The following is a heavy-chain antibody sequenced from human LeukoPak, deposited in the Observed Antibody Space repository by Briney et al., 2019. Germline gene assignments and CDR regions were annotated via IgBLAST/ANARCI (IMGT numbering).Heavy chain of an antibody. J-gene: IGHJ4*02. CDR2: ISSSSSYI. CDR1: GFTFSSYS. V-gene: IGHV3-21*01. CDR3: ARDGGGYYFDY. D-gene: IGHD3-16*01. Sequence: PGGSLRLSCAASGFTFSSYSMNWVRQAPGKGLEWVSSISSSSSYIYYADSAKGRFTISRDNAKNSLYLQMNSLRAEDTAVYYCARDGGGYYFDYWGQGTLVTVSS.